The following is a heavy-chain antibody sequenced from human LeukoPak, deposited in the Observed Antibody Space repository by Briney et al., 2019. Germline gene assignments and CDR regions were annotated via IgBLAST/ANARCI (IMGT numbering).Heavy chain of an antibody. CDR3: ATGTYSYGLYYYYYYMDV. CDR1: GYTLTELS. Sequence: ASVKVSCKVSGYTLTELSMHWVRQAPGKGLEWMGGFDPEDGETIYAQKFQGRVTMTEDTSTDTAYMELSSLRSEDTAVYYCATGTYSYGLYYYYYYMDVRGKGTTVTVSS. D-gene: IGHD5-18*01. V-gene: IGHV1-24*01. CDR2: FDPEDGET. J-gene: IGHJ6*03.